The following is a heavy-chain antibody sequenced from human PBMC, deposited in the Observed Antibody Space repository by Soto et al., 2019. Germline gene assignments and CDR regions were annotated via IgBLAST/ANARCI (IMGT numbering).Heavy chain of an antibody. D-gene: IGHD3-9*01. CDR2: IYYSGST. CDR3: AREKTYYDILTGYNGHYYGMDV. Sequence: SETLSLTCTVSGGSISSYYWSWIRQPPGKGLEWIGYIYYSGSTNYNPSLKSRVTISVDTSKNQFSLKLSSVTAADTAVYYCAREKTYYDILTGYNGHYYGMDVWGQGTTVTVSS. CDR1: GGSISSYY. V-gene: IGHV4-59*01. J-gene: IGHJ6*02.